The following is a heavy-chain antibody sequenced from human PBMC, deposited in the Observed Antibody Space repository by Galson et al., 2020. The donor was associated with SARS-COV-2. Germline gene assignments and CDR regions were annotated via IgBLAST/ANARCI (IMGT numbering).Heavy chain of an antibody. CDR2: ISYSGTNK. CDR3: ARDLLSPAWFDP. D-gene: IGHD2-15*01. Sequence: GGSLRLSCAASGFNFSSFSIHWVRQAPGKGLEWVALISYSGTNKYYADSVRGRFTLSRDNSKNTLYLQMNSLRAEDTAVYYCARDLLSPAWFDPWGQGTLVTVSS. CDR1: GFNFSSFS. V-gene: IGHV3-30-3*01. J-gene: IGHJ5*02.